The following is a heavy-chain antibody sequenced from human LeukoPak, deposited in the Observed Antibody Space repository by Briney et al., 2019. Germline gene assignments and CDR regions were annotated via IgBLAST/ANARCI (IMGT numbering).Heavy chain of an antibody. CDR2: INPSGGST. Sequence: ASVKVSCKASGYTFSNYYMHWVRQAPGQGLEWMGIINPSGGSTSYTQKFQGRITMTRDTSTSTVYMELSSLRSEDTAVYYCAIGELRRTFDYWGQGTLVTISS. J-gene: IGHJ4*02. CDR3: AIGELRRTFDY. D-gene: IGHD1-7*01. CDR1: GYTFSNYY. V-gene: IGHV1-46*01.